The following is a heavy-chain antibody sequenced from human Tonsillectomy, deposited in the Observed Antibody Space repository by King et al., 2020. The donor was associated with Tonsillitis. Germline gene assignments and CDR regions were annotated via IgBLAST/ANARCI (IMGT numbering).Heavy chain of an antibody. CDR1: GFTFSDYF. Sequence: VQLVESGGGLVRPGGSLRLSCAASGFTFSDYFFTWIRQAPGKGLEVMSYISSSGSSVYYADSVKGRFTISRDDAKNSLCLQMDSLRAEDTGVYYCARYISYYSHLPAHLDYRGHGTLVTVSP. V-gene: IGHV3-11*01. CDR2: ISSSGSSV. J-gene: IGHJ4*01. D-gene: IGHD3-22*01. CDR3: ARYISYYSHLPAHLDY.